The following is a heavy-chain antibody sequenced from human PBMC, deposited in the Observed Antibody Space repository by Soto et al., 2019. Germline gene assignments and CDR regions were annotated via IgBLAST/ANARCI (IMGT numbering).Heavy chain of an antibody. J-gene: IGHJ6*02. Sequence: QVQLVQSGAEVKKPGASVKVSCKASGYTFTSYAMHWVRQAPGQRLEWMGWINAGNGNTKYSQKFQGRVTITRDTAASTAYMELSSLRSGDTAVYSCARDCGGDCYSPAYYYYGMDVWGQGTTVTVSS. CDR2: INAGNGNT. CDR3: ARDCGGDCYSPAYYYYGMDV. D-gene: IGHD2-21*02. V-gene: IGHV1-3*01. CDR1: GYTFTSYA.